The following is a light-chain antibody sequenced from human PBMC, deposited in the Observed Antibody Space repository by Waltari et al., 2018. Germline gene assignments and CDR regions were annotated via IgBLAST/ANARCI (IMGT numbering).Light chain of an antibody. J-gene: IGKJ3*01. CDR2: LGS. CDR1: RTLLHSDGKNY. V-gene: IGKV2-28*01. CDR3: MQDSQSIT. Sequence: DIVMSQSPLSLAVTPGEPASISCWSSRTLLHSDGKNYLDWYLQKPGQSPHLLIYLGSKRASGVPDRFSGSGSGTDFTLKISRVEAEDVGVYYCMQDSQSITFGPGTKV.